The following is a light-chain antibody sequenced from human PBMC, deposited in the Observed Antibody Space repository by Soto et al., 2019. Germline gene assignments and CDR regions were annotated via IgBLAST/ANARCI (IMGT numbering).Light chain of an antibody. CDR2: DVS. Sequence: QSALTQPASVSGSPGQSITISCTGTSSDVGGYNYVSWYQQHPGKAPKLMIYDVSNRPSGVSNRFSGSKSGNKASLTISGLQAEDEADYYCSSYTRSSTVVFGGGTKLTV. CDR3: SSYTRSSTVV. CDR1: SSDVGGYNY. J-gene: IGLJ2*01. V-gene: IGLV2-14*01.